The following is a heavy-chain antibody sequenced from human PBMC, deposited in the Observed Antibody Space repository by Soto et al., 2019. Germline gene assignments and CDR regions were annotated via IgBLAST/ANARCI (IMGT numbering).Heavy chain of an antibody. Sequence: PGGSLRLSCAASGFTFSSYSMNWVRQAPGKGLEWVSYISSGSSTIYYADSVKGRFTITRDNAKNTLFLQMNSLRPEDTAVYYCAKEGRLTRGVIFDYWGQGSLVTVSS. CDR2: ISSGSSTI. J-gene: IGHJ4*02. CDR1: GFTFSSYS. D-gene: IGHD3-10*01. V-gene: IGHV3-48*01. CDR3: AKEGRLTRGVIFDY.